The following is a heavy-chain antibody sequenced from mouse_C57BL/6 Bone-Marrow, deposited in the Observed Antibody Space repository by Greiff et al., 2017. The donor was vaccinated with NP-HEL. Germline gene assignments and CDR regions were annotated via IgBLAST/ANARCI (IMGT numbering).Heavy chain of an antibody. D-gene: IGHD3-2*02. CDR2: IHPSDSDT. J-gene: IGHJ1*03. CDR1: GYTFTSYW. Sequence: QVQLQQPGAELVKPGASVKVSCKASGYTFTSYWMHWVKQRPGQGLEWIGRIHPSDSDTNYNQKFKGKATLNVDKSSSQAYMQLSSLTSEDSAVYYCAVPSSGYDWYFDVWGTGTTVTVSS. CDR3: AVPSSGYDWYFDV. V-gene: IGHV1-74*01.